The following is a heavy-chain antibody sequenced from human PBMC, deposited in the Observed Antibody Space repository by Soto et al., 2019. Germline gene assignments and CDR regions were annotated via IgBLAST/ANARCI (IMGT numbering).Heavy chain of an antibody. CDR1: GGTFSSSG. Sequence: QVQLVQSGAEVKKPGSSVKVSCKTSGGTFSSSGITWVRQAPGQGLEWMGGIIPIFNTTNYAQRFQGRVTITADKSTRTAYMELNSLTAEDTAVYYCARDGIRCSSTSCYDYWGQGTLVAVS. D-gene: IGHD2-2*01. J-gene: IGHJ4*02. CDR3: ARDGIRCSSTSCYDY. CDR2: IIPIFNTT. V-gene: IGHV1-69*06.